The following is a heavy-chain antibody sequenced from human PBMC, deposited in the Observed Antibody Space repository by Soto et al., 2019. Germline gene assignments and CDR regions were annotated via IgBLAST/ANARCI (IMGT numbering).Heavy chain of an antibody. CDR1: VDSISSTNW. CDR3: ARSRIPRTLDY. Sequence: SETLSLTCAVSVDSISSTNWWSFVRQPPGKGLEWIGDIYHGGSTNYNPSLKSRVTISVDKSKNQFSLKLNSVTAADTAVYYCARSRIPRTLDYWGQGTLVTVSS. V-gene: IGHV4-4*02. CDR2: IYHGGST. J-gene: IGHJ4*02.